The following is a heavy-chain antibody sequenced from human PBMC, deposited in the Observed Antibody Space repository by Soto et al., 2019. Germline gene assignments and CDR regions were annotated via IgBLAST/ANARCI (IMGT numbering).Heavy chain of an antibody. J-gene: IGHJ4*02. CDR1: GFILSENY. V-gene: IGHV3-72*01. Sequence: EVQLVESGGALVQPGGSLRLSCATSGFILSENYMDWVRQAPGKGLEWVGRSRNRANSYTTEYAASLKGRFTISRDDSQDSVYLQMNSLETEDTAVYYCARVYCSGHCYTFDWGQGTLVTVSS. CDR2: SRNRANSYTT. D-gene: IGHD2-21*02. CDR3: ARVYCSGHCYTFD.